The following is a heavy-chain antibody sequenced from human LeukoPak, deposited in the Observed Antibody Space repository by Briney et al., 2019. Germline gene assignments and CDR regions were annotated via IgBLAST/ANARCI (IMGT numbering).Heavy chain of an antibody. CDR2: ISSSSSYI. V-gene: IGHV3-21*01. D-gene: IGHD5-12*01. J-gene: IGHJ5*02. CDR3: VRDQQYSLFDP. CDR1: GFTLSSSS. Sequence: GGSLRLSCAASGFTLSSSSMNWVRQAPGKGLEWVSSISSSSSYIYYADSLKGRFTISRDNAKNSLYLQMNSLRAEDTAIYYCVRDQQYSLFDPWGQGTLVTVSS.